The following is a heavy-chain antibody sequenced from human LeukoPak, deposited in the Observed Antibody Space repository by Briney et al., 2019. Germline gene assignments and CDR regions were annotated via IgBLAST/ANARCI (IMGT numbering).Heavy chain of an antibody. Sequence: SETLTLTCAVYGQSFSGYYWSWLRQPPGKGLECIGEINHSGCTNYNPSLKSRVTISVDTSKNQFSLKLSSVTAADTAAYYCARGGAGLRYFDWLSSWFDPWGQGTLVTVSS. J-gene: IGHJ5*02. CDR3: ARGGAGLRYFDWLSSWFDP. CDR1: GQSFSGYY. CDR2: INHSGCT. D-gene: IGHD3-9*01. V-gene: IGHV4-34*01.